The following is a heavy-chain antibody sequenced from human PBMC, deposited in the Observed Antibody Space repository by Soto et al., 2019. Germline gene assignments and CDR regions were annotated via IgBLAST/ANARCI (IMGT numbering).Heavy chain of an antibody. CDR1: GYTFTGYY. Sequence: ASVKVSCKASGYTFTGYYIHWVRQAPGQGLEWMGWIIPDSGATNYTQKFQGRVTMTSETSTNTAFLELSRLRSDDTAVYFCARGDRISIFGVVNRLDPWGQGTLVTVSS. V-gene: IGHV1-2*02. D-gene: IGHD3-3*01. CDR3: ARGDRISIFGVVNRLDP. CDR2: IIPDSGAT. J-gene: IGHJ5*02.